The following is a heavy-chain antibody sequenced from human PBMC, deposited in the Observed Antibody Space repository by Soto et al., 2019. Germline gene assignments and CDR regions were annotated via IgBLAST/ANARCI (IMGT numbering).Heavy chain of an antibody. CDR1: GFTFSSYA. CDR2: ISDSGDST. Sequence: PVGSLRLSCVASGFTFSSYAMSWVRQAPGKGLEWVSGISDSGDSTYYADSVKGRFTISRDNSKNTLYLQMNSLRAEDTAVYYCAKDLPEVFGVVTPEPYFFDYWGQGTLVTVSS. CDR3: AKDLPEVFGVVTPEPYFFDY. D-gene: IGHD3-3*01. J-gene: IGHJ4*02. V-gene: IGHV3-23*01.